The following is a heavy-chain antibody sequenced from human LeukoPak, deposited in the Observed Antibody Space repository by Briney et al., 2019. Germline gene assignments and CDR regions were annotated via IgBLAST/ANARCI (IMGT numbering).Heavy chain of an antibody. V-gene: IGHV5-51*01. CDR2: IYPGDSDT. Sequence: GESLKISRKCSGYSFTSYWIGWVRQMPGKGLEWMGIIYPGDSDTRYSPSFQGQVTISADKSISTAYLQWSSLKASDTAMYYCARLPKGRGYSTGMDVWGKGTTVTVSS. CDR3: ARLPKGRGYSTGMDV. J-gene: IGHJ6*04. CDR1: GYSFTSYW. D-gene: IGHD4-17*01.